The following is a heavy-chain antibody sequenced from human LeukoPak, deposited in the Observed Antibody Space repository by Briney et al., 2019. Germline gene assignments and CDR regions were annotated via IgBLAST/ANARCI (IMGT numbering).Heavy chain of an antibody. D-gene: IGHD3-10*01. V-gene: IGHV4-61*02. CDR3: ARDSTRGYGSGSYFYYFDY. J-gene: IGHJ4*02. Sequence: SQTLSLTCTVSGGSLSSGSYYWSWIRQPAGKGLEWIGRIYTSGSTNYNPSLKSRVTISVDTSKNQFSLKLSSVTAADTAVYYCARDSTRGYGSGSYFYYFDYWGQGTLVTVSS. CDR2: IYTSGST. CDR1: GGSLSSGSYY.